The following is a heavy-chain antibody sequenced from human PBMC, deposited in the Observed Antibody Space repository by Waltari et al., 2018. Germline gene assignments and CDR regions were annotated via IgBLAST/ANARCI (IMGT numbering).Heavy chain of an antibody. V-gene: IGHV3-7*01. D-gene: IGHD3-10*01. CDR3: TRAASSSLMDP. CDR1: GLTFSNYW. Sequence: EVQLVESGGGLVQPGGSLRLSCIGSGLTFSNYWMAWVRQAPGKGLEWVANIKQDGTEKNDVDSVKGRFTISRDNAKNSLYLHMNSLRVEDTAFYYSTRAASSSLMDPWGQGTLVSVSS. CDR2: IKQDGTEK. J-gene: IGHJ5*02.